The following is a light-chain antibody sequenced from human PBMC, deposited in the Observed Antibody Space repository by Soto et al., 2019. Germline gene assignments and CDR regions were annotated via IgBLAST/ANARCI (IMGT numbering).Light chain of an antibody. J-gene: IGLJ3*02. V-gene: IGLV1-51*01. CDR2: DNN. CDR1: SSNIGSRY. Sequence: QSVLTQPPSVSGAPGQRITISCTGSSSNIGSRYEVQWYQQLPGTAPKLLIYDNNKRPSGIPDRFSGSKSGTSATLGITGLQTGDEADYYCGAWDTSLSAGVFGGGTKLTVL. CDR3: GAWDTSLSAGV.